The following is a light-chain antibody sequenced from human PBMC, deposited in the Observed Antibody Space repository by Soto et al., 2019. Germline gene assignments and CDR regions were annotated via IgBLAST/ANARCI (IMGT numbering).Light chain of an antibody. J-gene: IGLJ3*02. Sequence: QSALTQPPSVSGAPGQRVTISCTGSSPNIGAGYDVHWYQQLPGTAPKLLIYGNSNRPSGVPDRFSGSKSGTSASLAITGLQAEDEADYYCQSYDSSRSGSVFGGGTQLTVL. CDR2: GNS. CDR3: QSYDSSRSGSV. CDR1: SPNIGAGYD. V-gene: IGLV1-40*01.